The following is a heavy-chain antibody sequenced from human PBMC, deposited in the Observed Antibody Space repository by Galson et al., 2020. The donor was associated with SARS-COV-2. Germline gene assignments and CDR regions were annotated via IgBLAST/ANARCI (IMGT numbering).Heavy chain of an antibody. CDR2: ISSNGGST. V-gene: IGHV3-64*01. J-gene: IGHJ6*02. CDR1: GLTFSSYA. Sequence: TGGSLRLSCAASGLTFSSYAMNWVRQAPGKGLDYVSDISSNGGSTYYANSVKGRFTIARDNSKNTLYLHMGSLRAEDMAVYYCARDPTPCGDYIPGVWGQGTTVTVSS. CDR3: ARDPTPCGDYIPGV. D-gene: IGHD4-17*01.